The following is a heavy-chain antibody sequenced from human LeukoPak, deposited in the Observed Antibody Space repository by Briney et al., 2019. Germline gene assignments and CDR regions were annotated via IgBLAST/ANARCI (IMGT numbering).Heavy chain of an antibody. J-gene: IGHJ4*02. V-gene: IGHV3-11*04. CDR2: ISSSGSTI. CDR1: GFTFSDNY. D-gene: IGHD3-3*01. Sequence: PGGSLRLSCAASGFTFSDNYMSWIRQAPGKGLEWVSYISSSGSTIYYADSVKGRFTISRDNAKNSLYLQMNSLRAEDTAVYYCARDVFTIFGVVNNYFDYWGQGTLVTVSS. CDR3: ARDVFTIFGVVNNYFDY.